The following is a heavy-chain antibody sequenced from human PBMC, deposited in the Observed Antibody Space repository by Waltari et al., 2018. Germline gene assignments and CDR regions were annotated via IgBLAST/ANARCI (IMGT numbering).Heavy chain of an antibody. D-gene: IGHD3-9*01. CDR1: GFTFKTSE. CDR3: AREAGVYYNIYYFDF. J-gene: IGHJ4*02. CDR2: MNSGGNLL. V-gene: IGHV3-48*03. Sequence: EVQLVESGGGLVQPGGSLRLSCAASGFTFKTSEMNWVRPAPGKGLEWVSYMNSGGNLLYYADSVKGRFTISRDNAHNSVYLQMNSLRPEDTALYYCAREAGVYYNIYYFDFWGQGTPVTVSS.